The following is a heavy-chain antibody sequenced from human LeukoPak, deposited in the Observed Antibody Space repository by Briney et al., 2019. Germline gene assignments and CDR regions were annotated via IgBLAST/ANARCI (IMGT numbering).Heavy chain of an antibody. CDR1: GYTFTGYY. D-gene: IGHD2-15*01. CDR3: ARDKRYCSGGSCPNNWFTP. V-gene: IGHV1-2*06. CDR2: INPNSGGT. J-gene: IGHJ5*02. Sequence: ASVKVSCKASGYTFTGYYMHWVRQAPGQGLGWMGRINPNSGGTNYAQKFQGRVTMTRDTSISTAYMELSRLRSDDTAVYYCARDKRYCSGGSCPNNWFTPGAREPWSPSPQ.